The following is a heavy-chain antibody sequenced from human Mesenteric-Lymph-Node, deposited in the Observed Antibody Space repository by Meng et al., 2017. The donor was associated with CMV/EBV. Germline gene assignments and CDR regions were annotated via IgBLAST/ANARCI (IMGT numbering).Heavy chain of an antibody. CDR1: GYSFIGYY. CDR3: ARVPTDILPDQHFDY. V-gene: IGHV1-2*02. Sequence: ASVKVSCKASGYSFIGYYMHWVRQAPGQGLEWMGWINPNSGVTKTAQKFQGRVTMARDTSISTAYMEVSSLRSDDTAIYYCARVPTDILPDQHFDYWGQGTLVTVSS. J-gene: IGHJ4*02. CDR2: INPNSGVT. D-gene: IGHD3-9*01.